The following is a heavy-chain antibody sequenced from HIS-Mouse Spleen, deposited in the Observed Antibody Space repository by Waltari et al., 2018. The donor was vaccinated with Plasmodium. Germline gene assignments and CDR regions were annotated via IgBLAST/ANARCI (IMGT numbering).Heavy chain of an antibody. Sequence: QLQLQESGPGLVKPSETLSLTCTVSGGSISSSSYYWGWIRQPPGKGLEWIGSLYYSGGTSYNPSLKSRVTISVDTSKNQFSLKLSSVTAADTAVYYCARRGGSYYYFDYWGQGTLVTVSS. D-gene: IGHD1-26*01. CDR1: GGSISSSSYY. V-gene: IGHV4-39*01. J-gene: IGHJ4*02. CDR2: LYYSGGT. CDR3: ARRGGSYYYFDY.